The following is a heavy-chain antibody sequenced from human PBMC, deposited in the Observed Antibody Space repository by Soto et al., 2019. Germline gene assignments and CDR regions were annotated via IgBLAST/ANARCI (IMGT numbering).Heavy chain of an antibody. CDR3: ARSDYGDYVAVDY. CDR1: GGTFSSYT. CDR2: IIPILGIA. D-gene: IGHD4-17*01. Sequence: QVQLVQSGAEVKKPGSSVKVSCKASGGTFSSYTISWVRQAPGQGLEWMGRIIPILGIANYAQKFQGRVTITADKSTSTAYMELSSLRSEDTAVYYGARSDYGDYVAVDYWGQGTLVTVSS. V-gene: IGHV1-69*02. J-gene: IGHJ4*02.